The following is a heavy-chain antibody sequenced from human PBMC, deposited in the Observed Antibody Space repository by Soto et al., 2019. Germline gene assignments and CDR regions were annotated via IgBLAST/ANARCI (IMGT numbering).Heavy chain of an antibody. V-gene: IGHV3-23*01. CDR1: GFTFSSYA. J-gene: IGHJ4*02. D-gene: IGHD2-15*01. CDR2: VSIGGST. Sequence: DVQLLESGGGLVQPEGSLRLSCAASGFTFSSYAMGWVRQGPGQGLEWVAVVSIGGSTQYADSVRGRFTISRDNSTHTLSLQLNSLTAEATAVSFCATRRGAGGHFDYWGQGALVTVSS. CDR3: ATRRGAGGHFDY.